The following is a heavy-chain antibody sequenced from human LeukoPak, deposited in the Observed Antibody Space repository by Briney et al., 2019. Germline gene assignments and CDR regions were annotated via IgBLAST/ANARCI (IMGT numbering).Heavy chain of an antibody. CDR1: GCSISSSNW. Sequence: PSETLSLTCAVSGCSISSSNWCSWVRQPPGKGLEWIGEIYHSGSTNYNPSLKSRVTISVDKSKNQFSLKLSSVTAADTAEYYCARVETAMEAFDIWGQGTMVTVSS. J-gene: IGHJ3*02. V-gene: IGHV4-4*02. CDR3: ARVETAMEAFDI. CDR2: IYHSGST. D-gene: IGHD5-18*01.